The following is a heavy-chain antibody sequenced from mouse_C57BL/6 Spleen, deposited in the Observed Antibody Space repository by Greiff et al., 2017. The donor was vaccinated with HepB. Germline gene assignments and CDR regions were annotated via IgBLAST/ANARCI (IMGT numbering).Heavy chain of an antibody. CDR2: ISDGGSYT. Sequence: EVKLQESGGGLVKPGGSLKLSCAASGFTFSSYAMSWVRQTPEKRLEWVATISDGGSYTYYPDNVKGRFTISRDNAKNNLYLQMSHLKSEDTAMYYCAREGRRFAYWGQGTLVTVSA. CDR3: AREGRRFAY. D-gene: IGHD1-2*01. V-gene: IGHV5-4*03. CDR1: GFTFSSYA. J-gene: IGHJ3*01.